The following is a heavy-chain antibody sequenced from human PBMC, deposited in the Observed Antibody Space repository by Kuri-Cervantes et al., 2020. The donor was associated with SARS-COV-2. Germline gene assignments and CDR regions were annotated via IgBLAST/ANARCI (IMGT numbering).Heavy chain of an antibody. D-gene: IGHD5-24*01. Sequence: GESLKISCAASGFTFDDYAMHWVRQAPGKGLEWVSLISWDGGSTYYADSVKGRFTISRDNSKNTLYLQMNSLRAEDTAVYYCAKDGGDGYNLWYFDYWGQGTLVTVSS. J-gene: IGHJ4*02. CDR2: ISWDGGST. CDR1: GFTFDDYA. V-gene: IGHV3-43D*03. CDR3: AKDGGDGYNLWYFDY.